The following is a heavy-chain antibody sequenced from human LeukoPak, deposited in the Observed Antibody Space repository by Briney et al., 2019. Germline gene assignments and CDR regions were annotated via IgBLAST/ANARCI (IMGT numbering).Heavy chain of an antibody. CDR3: VRGPYGSGISNWFDP. V-gene: IGHV4-59*01. D-gene: IGHD3-10*01. CDR1: GGSIRGYY. Sequence: PSETLSLTCNVSGGSIRGYYWSWIRQPPGKGLEWIGYIYYSGDTNYNPSLQSRVTVSVDTSKNQFSLKLTSVSAADTAVYYCVRGPYGSGISNWFDPWGQGTQVIVSS. J-gene: IGHJ5*02. CDR2: IYYSGDT.